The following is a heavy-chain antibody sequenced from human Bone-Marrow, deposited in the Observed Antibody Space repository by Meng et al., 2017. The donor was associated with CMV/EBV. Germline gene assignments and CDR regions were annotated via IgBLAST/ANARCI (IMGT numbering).Heavy chain of an antibody. CDR2: LYSGGST. Sequence: GESLKISCSASGFTVSTNYMSWVRQTPGKGLEWVTALYSGGSTYYADSVKGRFTISRVNARNSLYLQMNFLIAEDTAVYYCVRADPTKKSSAVSCLDFCGQGTLVTVSS. CDR3: VRADPTKKSSAVSCLDF. CDR1: GFTVSTNY. V-gene: IGHV3-66*01. D-gene: IGHD2-15*01. J-gene: IGHJ4*02.